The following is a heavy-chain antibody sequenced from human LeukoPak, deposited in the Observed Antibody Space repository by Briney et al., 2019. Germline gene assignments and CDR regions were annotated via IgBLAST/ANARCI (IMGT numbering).Heavy chain of an antibody. Sequence: LAGGSLRLSCAASGFTVSSFEMNWVRQAPGKGLEWVSYISTSGSIYYADSAKGRFTISRDNAKNSLFLQVNSLRAEDTAVYYCARGRYSSSSISYFDYWGQGTLVTVSS. CDR2: ISTSGSI. CDR1: GFTVSSFE. CDR3: ARGRYSSSSISYFDY. J-gene: IGHJ4*02. D-gene: IGHD6-6*01. V-gene: IGHV3-48*03.